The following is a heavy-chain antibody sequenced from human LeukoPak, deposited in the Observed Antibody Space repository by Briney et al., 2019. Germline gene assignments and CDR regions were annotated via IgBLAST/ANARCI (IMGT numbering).Heavy chain of an antibody. CDR1: GFTFSTCS. CDR3: ASGTIVGARGADN. J-gene: IGHJ4*02. D-gene: IGHD1-26*01. Sequence: GGSLRLSCAASGFTFSTCSMKWVRQAPGKALEWVSSISGSSYHIYYADSVKGRFTISRDSANNLLYLQMNSLRAEDTAVYYCASGTIVGARGADNWGQGTLVTVSS. CDR2: ISGSSYHI. V-gene: IGHV3-21*01.